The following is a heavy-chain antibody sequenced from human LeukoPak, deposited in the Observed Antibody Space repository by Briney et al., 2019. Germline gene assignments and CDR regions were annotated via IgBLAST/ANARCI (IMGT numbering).Heavy chain of an antibody. CDR1: GYTFTSYG. Sequence: ASVKVSCKASGYTFTSYGISWVRQAPGQGLEWMGWISAYNGNTNYAQKLQGRVTMTTDTSTSTAYMELRSLGSDDTAVYYCARDVYCSSTSCYDDYYYYGMDVWGQGTTVTVSS. CDR3: ARDVYCSSTSCYDDYYYYGMDV. D-gene: IGHD2-2*01. V-gene: IGHV1-18*01. J-gene: IGHJ6*02. CDR2: ISAYNGNT.